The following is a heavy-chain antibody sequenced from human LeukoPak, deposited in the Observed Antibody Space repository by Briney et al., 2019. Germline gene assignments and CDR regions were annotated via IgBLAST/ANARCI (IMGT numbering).Heavy chain of an antibody. CDR2: IYYSGIT. CDR3: ASGGYYYDSSGYYLRGDFQH. V-gene: IGHV4-39*01. J-gene: IGHJ1*01. CDR1: GGSITSSSYY. Sequence: PSETLSLTCTVSGGSITSSSYYWGWIRQPPGKGLEWIGSIYYSGITYYNPSFKSPVTISIDTAKNQFSLKLTSVTVADTAVYYCASGGYYYDSSGYYLRGDFQHWGQGTLVTVSS. D-gene: IGHD3-22*01.